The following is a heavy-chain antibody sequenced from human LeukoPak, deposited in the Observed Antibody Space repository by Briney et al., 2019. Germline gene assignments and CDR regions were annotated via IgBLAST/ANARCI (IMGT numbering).Heavy chain of an antibody. CDR3: TTDYYDFWSGYYRFDY. CDR1: GFTFSNAW. V-gene: IGHV3-15*01. J-gene: IGHJ4*02. CDR2: IKSKTDGGTT. D-gene: IGHD3-3*01. Sequence: GGSLRLSCAASGFTFSNAWMSWVRQAPGKGLEWVGRIKSKTDGGTTDYAAPVKGRFTISRDDSKNTLYLQMNSLKTEDTAVYYCTTDYYDFWSGYYRFDYWGQGTLVTVSS.